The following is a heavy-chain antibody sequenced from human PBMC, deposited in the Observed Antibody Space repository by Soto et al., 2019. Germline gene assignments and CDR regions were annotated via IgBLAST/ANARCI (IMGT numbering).Heavy chain of an antibody. CDR3: SHTGPGILDDY. D-gene: IGHD3-10*01. Sequence: QITLKESGPTLVKPTQTLTLTCTFSGFSLTTSGVGVGWIRQPPGKALEWLALIYWDDDKRYNPSLRSRLTITKDTSKNQVVLTMTNMDPVDTATYYCSHTGPGILDDYWGQGTLVTISA. CDR1: GFSLTTSGVG. J-gene: IGHJ4*02. CDR2: IYWDDDK. V-gene: IGHV2-5*02.